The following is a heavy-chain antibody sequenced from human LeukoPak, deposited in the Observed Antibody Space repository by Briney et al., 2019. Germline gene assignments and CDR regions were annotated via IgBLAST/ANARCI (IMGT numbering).Heavy chain of an antibody. CDR2: IYHSGST. D-gene: IGHD3-10*01. Sequence: SETLSLTCAVSGGSLSSSNWWSWGRQPPGKGLEWIGEIYHSGSTNYNPSLKSRVTISVDTYKNHFSLKLSSVTAADTAVYYCARGGYYGSGSYYKWGQGTLVTVSS. CDR3: ARGGYYGSGSYYK. CDR1: GGSLSSSNW. V-gene: IGHV4-4*02. J-gene: IGHJ4*02.